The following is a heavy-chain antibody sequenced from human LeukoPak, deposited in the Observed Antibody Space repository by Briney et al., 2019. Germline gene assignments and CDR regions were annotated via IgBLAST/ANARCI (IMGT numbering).Heavy chain of an antibody. D-gene: IGHD2-2*01. CDR2: IYYSGST. V-gene: IGHV4-59*01. J-gene: IGHJ6*02. Sequence: SETLSLTCTVSGGSISSYYWSWIRQPPGKGLEWIGYIYYSGSTNYNPSLKSRVTISVDTSKNQFSLKLSSVTAAGTAVYYCARGLRRRYCISTSCQPNYYYYGMDVWGQGTTVTVYS. CDR3: ARGLRRRYCISTSCQPNYYYYGMDV. CDR1: GGSISSYY.